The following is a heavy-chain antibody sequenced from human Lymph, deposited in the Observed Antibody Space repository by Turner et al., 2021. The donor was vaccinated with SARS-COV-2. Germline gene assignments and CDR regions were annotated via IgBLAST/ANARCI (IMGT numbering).Heavy chain of an antibody. CDR3: ARAAQLTGWFGP. J-gene: IGHJ5*02. V-gene: IGHV1-8*01. CDR2: IDPNSGNT. D-gene: IGHD3-9*01. Sequence: QVQLVQSGAEVKKPGASVKVSCMASGYTFTRYDINWVRQATGQGLEWMRWIDPNSGNTCYAQKFQGRVTMTRNTTISTAYMELSNLGSDDTAGDYCARAAQLTGWFGPWGQGTLVTVSS. CDR1: GYTFTRYD.